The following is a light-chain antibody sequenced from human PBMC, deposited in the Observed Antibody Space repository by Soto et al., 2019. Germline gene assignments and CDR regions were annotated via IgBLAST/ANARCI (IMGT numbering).Light chain of an antibody. CDR3: QQTIDHPVT. Sequence: DIQMTQSPSSLSASVGDRVSITCRASQSIGRYLNWFQQKPGEAPNLLIYTASTLHNGVPSRFSGSGSGTDFILTISSLQPEDFATYYCQQTIDHPVTFGQGTRLE. V-gene: IGKV1-39*01. CDR2: TAS. CDR1: QSIGRY. J-gene: IGKJ5*01.